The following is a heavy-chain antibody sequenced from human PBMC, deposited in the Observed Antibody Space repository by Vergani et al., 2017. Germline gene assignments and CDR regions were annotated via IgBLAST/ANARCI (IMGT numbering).Heavy chain of an antibody. CDR2: INAYNGNT. CDR3: ARVRLGDSGYDAVLSANLPMVY. V-gene: IGHV1-18*01. J-gene: IGHJ4*02. Sequence: QVQLVQSGSELKKPGASVKVSCKASGYTFTSYAMNWVRQAPGQGLEWMGWINAYNGNTNYAQKLQGRVTMTTDTSTSTAYMELRSLRSDDTAVYYCARVRLGDSGYDAVLSANLPMVYWGQGTLVTVSS. CDR1: GYTFTSYA. D-gene: IGHD5-12*01.